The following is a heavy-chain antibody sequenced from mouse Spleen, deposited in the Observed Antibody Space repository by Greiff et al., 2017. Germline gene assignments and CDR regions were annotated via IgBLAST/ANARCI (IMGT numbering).Heavy chain of an antibody. V-gene: IGHV5-9-3*01. CDR1: GFTFSSYA. J-gene: IGHJ2*01. CDR3: ARHELRPHSLDY. CDR2: ISSGGSYT. Sequence: EVKLMESGGGLVKPGGSLKLSCAASGFTFSSYAMSWVRQTPEKRLEWVATISSGGSYTYYPDSVKGRFTISRDNAKNTLYLQMSSLRSEDTAMYYCARHELRPHSLDYWGQGTTLTVSS. D-gene: IGHD1-2*01.